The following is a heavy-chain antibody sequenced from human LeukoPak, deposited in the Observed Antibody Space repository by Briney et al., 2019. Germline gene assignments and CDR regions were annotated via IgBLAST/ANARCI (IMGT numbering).Heavy chain of an antibody. Sequence: ASVKVSCKASGYTFTSYGISWVRQAPGQGLEWMGWISAYNGNTNYAQKLQGRVTKTTDTSTSTAYMELRSLRSDDTAVYYCARVVPEYYYDSSGYYYYYWGQGTLVTVSS. J-gene: IGHJ4*02. CDR2: ISAYNGNT. V-gene: IGHV1-18*01. CDR1: GYTFTSYG. D-gene: IGHD3-22*01. CDR3: ARVVPEYYYDSSGYYYYY.